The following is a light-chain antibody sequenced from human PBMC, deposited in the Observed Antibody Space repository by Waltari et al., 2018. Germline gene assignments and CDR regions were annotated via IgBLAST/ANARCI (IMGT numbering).Light chain of an antibody. Sequence: QSAIPQPRPVYRSPGQSLTVSCPGTSSDVGAYDSVSWYQQYPSKPPKVVIYDVTKRPSGIPDRFSGSKSGNTASLTISGLQADDEADYYCCSYAGSYTYVFGSGTTVTVL. V-gene: IGLV2-11*01. CDR2: DVT. J-gene: IGLJ1*01. CDR1: SSDVGAYDS. CDR3: CSYAGSYTYV.